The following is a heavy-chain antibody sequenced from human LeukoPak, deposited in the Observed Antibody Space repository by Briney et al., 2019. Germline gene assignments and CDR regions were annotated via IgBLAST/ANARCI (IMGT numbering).Heavy chain of an antibody. Sequence: GRSLRLSCAASGFTFSRYAVHWVRQAPGKGLEWVAVIWYDGTKKYYADSVKGRFTISRDNSKNTLYLQMNSLRAEDTAVYYCARDINHYFDYWGQGTLVTVSS. CDR2: IWYDGTKK. V-gene: IGHV3-33*08. J-gene: IGHJ4*02. CDR3: ARDINHYFDY. CDR1: GFTFSRYA. D-gene: IGHD1-14*01.